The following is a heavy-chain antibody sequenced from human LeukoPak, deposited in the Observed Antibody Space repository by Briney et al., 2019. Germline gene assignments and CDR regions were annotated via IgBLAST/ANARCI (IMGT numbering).Heavy chain of an antibody. CDR1: GGTFSGYY. V-gene: IGHV4-34*08. CDR2: INHSGST. D-gene: IGHD6-13*01. J-gene: IGHJ1*01. CDR3: AGRIAAAGTGFQH. Sequence: SETLSLTCAVYGGTFSGYYWSWIRQPPGKGLEWMGEINHSGSTNYNPSLKSRVTISVDTSNNQLSLKLSSVTAADTAVYYCAGRIAAAGTGFQHWGQGTLVTVSS.